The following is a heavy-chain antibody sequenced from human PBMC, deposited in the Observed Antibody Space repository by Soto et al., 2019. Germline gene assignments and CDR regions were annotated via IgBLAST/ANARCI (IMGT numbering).Heavy chain of an antibody. CDR3: AKGSWDCSSARCYLSYYHSYCIDV. CDR2: ISGSGEHT. CDR1: GFTFDNYA. J-gene: IGHJ6*03. D-gene: IGHD2-2*01. Sequence: GGSLRLSCVASGFTFDNYAMNWVRQAPGKGLEWVSAISGSGEHTYYADSVKGRFTIARDNSKNTLYLQMNSLRAEDTAVYYCAKGSWDCSSARCYLSYYHSYCIDVWGKGTTVTVSS. V-gene: IGHV3-23*01.